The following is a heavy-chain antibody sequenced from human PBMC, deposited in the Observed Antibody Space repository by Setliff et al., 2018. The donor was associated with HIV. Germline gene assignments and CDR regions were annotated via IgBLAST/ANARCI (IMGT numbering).Heavy chain of an antibody. CDR3: AWGTQRPIDS. V-gene: IGHV1-46*03. J-gene: IGHJ4*02. D-gene: IGHD3-16*01. Sequence: ASVKVSCKPSGYTFTSYGLSWVRQAPGQGLEWMGIINPSGGSTSYAQKFQGRVTMTRDTSASTGYMTLSSLTSDDTAMYFCAWGTQRPIDSWGQGTLVTVSS. CDR2: INPSGGST. CDR1: GYTFTSYG.